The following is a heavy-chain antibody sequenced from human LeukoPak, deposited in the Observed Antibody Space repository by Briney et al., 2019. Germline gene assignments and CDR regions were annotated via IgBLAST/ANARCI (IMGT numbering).Heavy chain of an antibody. V-gene: IGHV3-74*01. J-gene: IGHJ4*02. CDR2: INSDGSTT. Sequence: AGGSLRLSCAASGFTFSSYWMHWVRQVPGKGLVWVSRINSDGSTTTYADSVKGRFSMSRDNAKNTLFLQMNSLTAEDTAVYYCARGPPQVSFGYDWGQGTLVTVSS. D-gene: IGHD5-18*01. CDR3: ARGPPQVSFGYD. CDR1: GFTFSSYW.